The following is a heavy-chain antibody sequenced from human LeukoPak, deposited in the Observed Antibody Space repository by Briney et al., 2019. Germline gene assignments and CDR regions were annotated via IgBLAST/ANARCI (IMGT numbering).Heavy chain of an antibody. CDR2: IYATGST. V-gene: IGHV4-4*07. D-gene: IGHD3-10*01. CDR3: ATGGSYLVY. CDR1: GGSITSYN. J-gene: IGHJ4*02. Sequence: KPSETLSLTCSVSGGSITSYNWSWIRQPAGKGLEWIGRIYATGSTNYNPSLKSRVTISVDKSKNQFSLKLSSVTAADTAVYYCATGGSYLVYWGQGNLVTVSS.